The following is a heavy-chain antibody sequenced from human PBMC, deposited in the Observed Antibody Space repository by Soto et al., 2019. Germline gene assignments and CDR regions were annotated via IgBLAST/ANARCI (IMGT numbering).Heavy chain of an antibody. CDR1: GFTFSGYW. J-gene: IGHJ4*02. D-gene: IGHD6-19*01. Sequence: EVKLEESGGGLVQTGGSLRLSCAVSGFTFSGYWMRWVRQSPGRGLEGVANIKEDGRQTYYVGSVRGRFTISRDNGQNSLYLHMNSLRVEDTAVYYCATAVRGSAWSYWGQGTLVTVSP. CDR2: IKEDGRQT. CDR3: ATAVRGSAWSY. V-gene: IGHV3-7*01.